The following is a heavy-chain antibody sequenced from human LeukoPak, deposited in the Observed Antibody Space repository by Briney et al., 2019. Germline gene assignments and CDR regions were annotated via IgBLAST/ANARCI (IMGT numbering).Heavy chain of an antibody. CDR3: AKGVSSGWSDGIDI. V-gene: IGHV3-23*01. CDR2: LTGSGGST. D-gene: IGHD6-19*01. J-gene: IGHJ3*02. CDR1: GFTFSSYA. Sequence: GGSLRLFCAASGFTFSSYAMNWVRQAPGKGLEWVAGLTGSGGSTSYADSAKGRFTISRDNSKNALYLQMNSLRAGDMAIYYCAKGVSSGWSDGIDIWGQGTKVTVSS.